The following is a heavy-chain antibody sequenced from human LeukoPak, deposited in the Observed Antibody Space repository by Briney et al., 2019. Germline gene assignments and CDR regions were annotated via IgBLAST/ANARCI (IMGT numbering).Heavy chain of an antibody. Sequence: GGSLRLSCAASGFTFSSYWMSWVRQAPGKGLEWVANIKQDGSEKYYVDSVKGRFTISRDNAKYSLYLQMNSLRAEDTAVYYCARDVGFWSFYYYGMDVWGQGTTVTVSS. D-gene: IGHD3-3*01. J-gene: IGHJ6*02. CDR1: GFTFSSYW. CDR3: ARDVGFWSFYYYGMDV. V-gene: IGHV3-7*01. CDR2: IKQDGSEK.